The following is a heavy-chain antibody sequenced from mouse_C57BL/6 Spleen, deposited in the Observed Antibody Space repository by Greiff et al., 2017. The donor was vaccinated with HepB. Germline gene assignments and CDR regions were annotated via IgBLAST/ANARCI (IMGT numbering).Heavy chain of an antibody. J-gene: IGHJ4*01. D-gene: IGHD2-4*01. CDR2: IHPNSGST. CDR1: GYTFTSYW. Sequence: VKLQQPGAELVKPGASVKLSCKASGYTFTSYWMHWVKQRPGQGLEWIGMIHPNSGSTNYNEKFKSKATLTVDKSSSTAYMQLSSLTSEDSAVYYCARPITTGYYYAMDYWGQGTSVTVSS. CDR3: ARPITTGYYYAMDY. V-gene: IGHV1-64*01.